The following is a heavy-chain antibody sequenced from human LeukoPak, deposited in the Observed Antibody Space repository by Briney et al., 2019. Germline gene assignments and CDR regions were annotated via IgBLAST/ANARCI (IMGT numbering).Heavy chain of an antibody. V-gene: IGHV3-33*06. Sequence: PGGSLRLSCAASGFTFSSYGMHWVRQAPGKGLEWVAVIWYDGSNKYYADSVKGRFTISRDNSKNTLYLQMNSLGAEDTAVYYCAKTRDFWSGYYCDYWGQGTLVTVSS. D-gene: IGHD3-3*01. CDR2: IWYDGSNK. CDR3: AKTRDFWSGYYCDY. J-gene: IGHJ4*02. CDR1: GFTFSSYG.